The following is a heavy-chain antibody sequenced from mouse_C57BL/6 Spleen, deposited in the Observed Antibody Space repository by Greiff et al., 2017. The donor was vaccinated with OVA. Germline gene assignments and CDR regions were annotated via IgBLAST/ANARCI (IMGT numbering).Heavy chain of an antibody. D-gene: IGHD2-5*01. CDR1: GFNIKDDY. V-gene: IGHV14-4*01. Sequence: VQLKESGAELVRPGASVKLSCTASGFNIKDDYMHWVKQRPEQGLEWIGWIDPENGDTEYASKFQGKATITADTSSNTASLQLSSLTSEDTAVYYCTTYSNYGAWFAYWGQGTLVTVSA. J-gene: IGHJ3*01. CDR2: IDPENGDT. CDR3: TTYSNYGAWFAY.